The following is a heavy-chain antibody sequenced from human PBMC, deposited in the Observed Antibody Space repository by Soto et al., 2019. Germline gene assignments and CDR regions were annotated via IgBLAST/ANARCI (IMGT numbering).Heavy chain of an antibody. CDR3: XXXXXXXXXXGLDV. J-gene: IGHJ6*04. CDR1: GGSFSGYY. V-gene: IGHV4-34*01. CDR2: INHSGST. Sequence: QVQLQQWGAGLLKPSETLSLTCAVYGGSFSGYYWSWIRQXPGKGLEWIGEINHSGSTNYNPSLKSXXXXXXXXXXXXXXXXXXXXXXXXXXXXXXXXXXXXXXXXGLDVWGKGTTVTVSS.